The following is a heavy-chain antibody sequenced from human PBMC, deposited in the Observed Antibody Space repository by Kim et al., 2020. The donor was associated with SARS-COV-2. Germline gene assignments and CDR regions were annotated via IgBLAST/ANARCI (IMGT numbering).Heavy chain of an antibody. J-gene: IGHJ4*02. V-gene: IGHV3-23*01. CDR3: AKGGGGYLDY. D-gene: IGHD2-15*01. Sequence: YPDTGRGRFTISKDNSRNTLYVQMNSLRADDTAVYYCAKGGGGYLDYWGQGTLVTVSS.